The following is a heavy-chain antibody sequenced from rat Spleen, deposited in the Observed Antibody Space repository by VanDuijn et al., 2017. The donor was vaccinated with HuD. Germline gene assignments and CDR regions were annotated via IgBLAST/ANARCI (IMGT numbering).Heavy chain of an antibody. CDR3: ARSVFDY. CDR2: INYDGSST. V-gene: IGHV5-29*01. Sequence: EVQLVESGGGLVQPGRSLKLSCAASGFTFSNYGMAWVRQAPTKGLEWVATINYDGSSTNYRDSVKCRFTISRDNAKSTLYLQMDSLKSEDTATYYCARSVFDYWGQVVMVTVSS. CDR1: GFTFSNYG. J-gene: IGHJ2*01.